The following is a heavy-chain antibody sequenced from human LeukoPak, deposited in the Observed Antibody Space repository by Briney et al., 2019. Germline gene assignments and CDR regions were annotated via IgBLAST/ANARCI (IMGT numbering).Heavy chain of an antibody. V-gene: IGHV4-59*08. J-gene: IGHJ4*02. CDR2: IYYSGST. Sequence: SETLSLTCTVSGGSISSYYWSWIRQPPGKGLEWIGYIYYSGSTNYNPSLKSRVTISVDTSKNQFSLKLSSVTAADTAVYYCARLWRFYGVDYWGQGTLVTVSS. CDR3: ARLWRFYGVDY. CDR1: GGSISSYY. D-gene: IGHD4-17*01.